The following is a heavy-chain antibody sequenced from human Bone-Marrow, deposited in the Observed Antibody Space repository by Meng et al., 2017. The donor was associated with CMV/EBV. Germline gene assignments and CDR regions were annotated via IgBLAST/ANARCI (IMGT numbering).Heavy chain of an antibody. Sequence: GSLRLSCAVYGGSFSGYYWSWIRQPPGKGLEWIGEINHSGSTNYNPSLKSRVTISVDTSKNQFSLKLSSVTAADTAVYYCASASRYCSSTTCSGWFDPWGQGTLVTVSS. J-gene: IGHJ5*02. D-gene: IGHD2-2*01. CDR3: ASASRYCSSTTCSGWFDP. V-gene: IGHV4-34*01. CDR1: GGSFSGYY. CDR2: INHSGST.